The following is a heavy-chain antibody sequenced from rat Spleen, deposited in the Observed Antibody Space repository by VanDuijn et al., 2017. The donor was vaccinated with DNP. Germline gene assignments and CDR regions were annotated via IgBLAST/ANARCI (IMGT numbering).Heavy chain of an antibody. CDR2: IIYDGSST. D-gene: IGHD1-7*01. Sequence: EVQLVESGGGLVQPGRSLKLSCAASGFTFSDYNMAWVRQAPKKGLEWVATIIYDGSSTYYRDSVKGRFTISRDNAKSTLYLQMDSLRSEDTATYYCATSSYFGYDYGFAYWGQGTLVTVSS. CDR3: ATSSYFGYDYGFAY. J-gene: IGHJ3*01. CDR1: GFTFSDYN. V-gene: IGHV5-7*01.